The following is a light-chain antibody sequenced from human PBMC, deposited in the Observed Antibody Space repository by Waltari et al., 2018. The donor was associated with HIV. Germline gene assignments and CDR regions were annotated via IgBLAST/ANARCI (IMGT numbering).Light chain of an antibody. CDR3: QQYGASPYT. CDR1: QSVSSSY. CDR2: GAS. Sequence: EIALTQSPATLTLSPEERATLHCRASQSVSSSYLAWYQQKPGQAPRLLIYGASNRATDIPDRFSGSGSGTDFTLTISRLEPEDSAVYCCQQYGASPYTFGLGTKLEI. J-gene: IGKJ2*01. V-gene: IGKV3-20*01.